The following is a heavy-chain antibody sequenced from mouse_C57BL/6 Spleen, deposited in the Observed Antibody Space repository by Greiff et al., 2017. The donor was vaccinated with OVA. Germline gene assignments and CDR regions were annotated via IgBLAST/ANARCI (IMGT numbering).Heavy chain of an antibody. D-gene: IGHD2-1*01. CDR2: INPNNGGT. J-gene: IGHJ2*01. V-gene: IGHV1-22*01. Sequence: EVKLQESGPELVKPGASVKMSCKASGYTFTDYNMHWVKQSHGKSLEWIGYINPNNGGTSYNQKFKGKATLTVNKSSSTAYMELRSLTSEDSAVYYCAREGTYYGNPDYFDYWGQGTTLTVSS. CDR3: AREGTYYGNPDYFDY. CDR1: GYTFTDYN.